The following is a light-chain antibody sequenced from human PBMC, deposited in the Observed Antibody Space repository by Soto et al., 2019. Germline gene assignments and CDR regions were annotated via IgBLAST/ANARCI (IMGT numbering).Light chain of an antibody. V-gene: IGKV1D-16*01. Sequence: DIQMTQSPSSLSASVGDTVTITCRSSQDVGRWLSWYQQKPGKAPKXLIFATSSLQSGVPSRFSGSGSGTDGTLTLRRLEPEDGPVYYGQQYGSSLITFGQGTRLDI. CDR2: ATS. J-gene: IGKJ5*01. CDR3: QQYGSSLIT. CDR1: QDVGRW.